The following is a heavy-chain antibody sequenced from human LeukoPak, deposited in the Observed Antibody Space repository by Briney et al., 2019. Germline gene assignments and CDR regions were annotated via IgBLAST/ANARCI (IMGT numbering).Heavy chain of an antibody. CDR1: GFTFSSYS. J-gene: IGHJ4*02. CDR2: ISSSSSTI. D-gene: IGHD3-16*01. Sequence: GGSLRLSCAASGFTFSSYSMNWVRQAPGKGLEWVSYISSSSSTIYYADSVKGRFTISRDNAKNSLYLQMNSLRAEDTAVYYCARGPMGAGAYYFDYWGQGTLVTVSS. V-gene: IGHV3-48*01. CDR3: ARGPMGAGAYYFDY.